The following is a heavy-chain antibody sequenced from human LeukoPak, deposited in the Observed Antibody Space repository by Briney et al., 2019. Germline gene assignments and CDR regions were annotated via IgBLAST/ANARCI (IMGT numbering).Heavy chain of an antibody. J-gene: IGHJ6*04. CDR2: DSRNSGST. CDR1: GYTFSSYY. Sequence: GASVKVSSKASGYTFSSYYMHRVRQAPGPGLERMGKDSRNSGSTGYAQNCQGSVTMTRDTSTSTVYMELSSLRSEDTAVYYCARDHTTGPMADVWGKGTTVTVSS. D-gene: IGHD3-10*01. V-gene: IGHV1-46*03. CDR3: ARDHTTGPMADV.